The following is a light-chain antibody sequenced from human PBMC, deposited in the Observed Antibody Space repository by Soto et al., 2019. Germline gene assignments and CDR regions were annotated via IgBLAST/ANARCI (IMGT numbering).Light chain of an antibody. V-gene: IGKV3-20*01. J-gene: IGKJ2*01. Sequence: EIVLTQSPGTLSMSPGETATLSCRANQGVSRSLFAWYQQKPGQAPRLVIYGTSNRASGIPDRFSGSGSGTDSTLTINRLEPEDFAVYFCQHYGGSPLYAFGQGTKLEIK. CDR3: QHYGGSPLYA. CDR1: QGVSRSL. CDR2: GTS.